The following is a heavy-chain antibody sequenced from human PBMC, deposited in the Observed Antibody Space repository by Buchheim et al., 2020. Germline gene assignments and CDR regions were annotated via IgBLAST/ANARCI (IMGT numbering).Heavy chain of an antibody. J-gene: IGHJ6*02. CDR2: INSDGSST. D-gene: IGHD5-18*01. CDR1: GFTFSSYW. CDR3: AREGIQLWSNDYSYYYGMDV. Sequence: EVQLVESGGGLVQPGGSLRLSCAASGFTFSSYWMHWVRQAPGKGLVWVSRINSDGSSTTYADSVKGRFTISRDNAKKTRYLQMNSLRAEDTAVYYCAREGIQLWSNDYSYYYGMDVWGQGTT. V-gene: IGHV3-74*01.